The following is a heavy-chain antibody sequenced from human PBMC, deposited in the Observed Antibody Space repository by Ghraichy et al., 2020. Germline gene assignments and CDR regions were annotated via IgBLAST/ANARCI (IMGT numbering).Heavy chain of an antibody. CDR1: GGSFSGYY. D-gene: IGHD3-9*01. J-gene: IGHJ6*02. CDR3: ARGEEGRLRYFDWFGIVYGMDV. Sequence: SQTLSLTCAVYGGSFSGYYWSWIRQPPGKGLEWIGEINHSGSTNYNPSLKSRVTISVDTSKNQFSLKLSSVTAADTAVYYCARGEEGRLRYFDWFGIVYGMDVWGQGTTVTVSS. V-gene: IGHV4-34*01. CDR2: INHSGST.